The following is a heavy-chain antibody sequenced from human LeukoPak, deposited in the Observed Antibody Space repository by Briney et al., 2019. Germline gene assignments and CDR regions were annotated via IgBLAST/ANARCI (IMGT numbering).Heavy chain of an antibody. D-gene: IGHD5-18*01. CDR3: AKDGRGYSYGYRYFDY. CDR2: ISWNSGSI. J-gene: IGHJ4*02. V-gene: IGHV3-9*01. CDR1: GFTFDDYA. Sequence: GGSLRLSCAASGFTFDDYAMHWVRQAPGKGLEWVSGISWNSGSIGYADSVKGRFTISRDNAKNSLYLQMNSLRAEDTALYYCAKDGRGYSYGYRYFDYWGQGTLVTVSS.